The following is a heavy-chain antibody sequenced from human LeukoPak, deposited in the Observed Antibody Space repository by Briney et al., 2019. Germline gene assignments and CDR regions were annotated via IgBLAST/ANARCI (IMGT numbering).Heavy chain of an antibody. CDR1: GGSFSGYY. J-gene: IGHJ4*02. D-gene: IGHD5-12*01. Sequence: SETLSLTCAVYGGSFSGYYWSWIRQPPGKGLEWIGEINHSGSTNYNPSLKSRVTISVDTPKNQFSLKLSSVTAADTAVYYCARGRVATISTALYYFDYWGQGTLVTVSS. V-gene: IGHV4-34*01. CDR3: ARGRVATISTALYYFDY. CDR2: INHSGST.